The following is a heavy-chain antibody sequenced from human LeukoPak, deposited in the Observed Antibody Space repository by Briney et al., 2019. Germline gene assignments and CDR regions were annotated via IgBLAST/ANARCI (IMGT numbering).Heavy chain of an antibody. D-gene: IGHD5-12*01. CDR3: AREGYSGYDPDA. J-gene: IGHJ5*02. Sequence: GASVKVSCKASGGTFSSYAISWVRQAPGQGLEWMGGIIPIFGTANYAQKFQGRVTITADESTSTAYMELSSLRSEDTAVYYCAREGYSGYDPDAWGQGTLVTVSS. CDR2: IIPIFGTA. V-gene: IGHV1-69*13. CDR1: GGTFSSYA.